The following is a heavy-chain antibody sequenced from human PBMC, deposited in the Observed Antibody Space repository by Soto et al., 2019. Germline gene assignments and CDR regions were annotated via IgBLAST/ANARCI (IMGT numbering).Heavy chain of an antibody. CDR2: INPNSGAT. CDR3: AREGGDIVQMVYALPWY. V-gene: IGHV1-2*02. D-gene: IGHD2-8*01. J-gene: IGHJ4*02. CDR1: GYTFTDYY. Sequence: GASVKVSCKXSGYTFTDYYMHWVRQAPGQGLEWMGWINPNSGATSYAQRFQGRVTMTRDTSISTAYMELSRLTSDDTAVYYCAREGGDIVQMVYALPWYWGQGTLVTVSS.